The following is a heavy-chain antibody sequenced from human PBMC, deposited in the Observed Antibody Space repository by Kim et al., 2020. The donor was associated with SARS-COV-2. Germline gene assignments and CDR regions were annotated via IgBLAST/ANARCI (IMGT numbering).Heavy chain of an antibody. CDR2: IYSGGGT. CDR1: GFNISINY. D-gene: IGHD6-19*01. J-gene: IGHJ4*02. CDR3: STRSVSSPR. Sequence: GGSLRLSCAASGFNISINYMTWVRQAPGKGLEWVSLIYSGGGTDYAKSVKGRFSISRYKSKNTLFLQMTGLRAEDTAVYYYSTRSVSSPRWGQGNLGPVS. V-gene: IGHV3-53*01.